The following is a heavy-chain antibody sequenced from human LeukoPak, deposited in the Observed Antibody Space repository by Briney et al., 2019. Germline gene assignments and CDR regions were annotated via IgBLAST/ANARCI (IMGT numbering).Heavy chain of an antibody. D-gene: IGHD3-10*01. CDR3: ARDSNDSGTYYYMDV. J-gene: IGHJ6*03. Sequence: NPGGSLRLSCAGSGFTFRTYSMNWVRQAPGKGPEWVSLISSSSNYKYYANSVKGRFTVSRDNAKNSLYLQIDSLRAEDTAVYYCARDSNDSGTYYYMDVWGKGTTVTVSS. CDR2: ISSSSNYK. CDR1: GFTFRTYS. V-gene: IGHV3-21*01.